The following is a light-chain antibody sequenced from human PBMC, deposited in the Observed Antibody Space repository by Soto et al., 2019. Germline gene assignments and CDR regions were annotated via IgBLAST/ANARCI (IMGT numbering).Light chain of an antibody. V-gene: IGKV3-15*01. J-gene: IGKJ2*01. CDR3: QQYNNWPPMYT. Sequence: EIVMTQSPATLSVSPGERATLSCRASQSVSSNLARYQQKTGQAPRLLIYGASTRATGIPARFSGSGSGREVNLNISSLQSEDLAVYYCQQYNNWPPMYTVGQGTKLEIK. CDR1: QSVSSN. CDR2: GAS.